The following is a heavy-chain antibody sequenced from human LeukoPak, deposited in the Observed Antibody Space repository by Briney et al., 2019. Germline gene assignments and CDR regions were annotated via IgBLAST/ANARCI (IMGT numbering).Heavy chain of an antibody. V-gene: IGHV4-59*01. J-gene: IGHJ4*02. CDR3: ASTIYYYGSGSYYNGPYYFDY. Sequence: SETLSLTCTVSGGSISSYYWSWIRQPPGKGLEWIGYIYYSGSTNYNPSLKSRVTISVDTSKNQFSLKLSSVTAADTAVYYCASTIYYYGSGSYYNGPYYFDYWGQGTLVTVSS. CDR1: GGSISSYY. CDR2: IYYSGST. D-gene: IGHD3-10*01.